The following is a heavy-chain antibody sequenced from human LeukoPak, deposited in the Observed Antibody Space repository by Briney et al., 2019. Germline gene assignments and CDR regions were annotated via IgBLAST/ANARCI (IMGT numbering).Heavy chain of an antibody. CDR2: IYSGGST. V-gene: IGHV3-66*02. CDR3: ARDPFDRSSGY. D-gene: IGHD3-9*01. CDR1: GFTVSSNY. J-gene: IGHJ4*02. Sequence: GGSLRLSCAASGFTVSSNYMGWVRQAPGKGLEWVSVIYSGGSTYYADSVKGRFTISRDNSKNTLYLQMNSLRAEDTAVYYCARDPFDRSSGYWGQGTLVTVSS.